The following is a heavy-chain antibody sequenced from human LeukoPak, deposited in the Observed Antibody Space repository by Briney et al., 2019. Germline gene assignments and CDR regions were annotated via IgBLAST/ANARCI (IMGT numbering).Heavy chain of an antibody. CDR2: INRSGST. CDR3: ASSIRQFQH. D-gene: IGHD4-11*01. V-gene: IGHV4-34*01. CDR1: GGSFSGYY. Sequence: SETLSLTCAVYGGSFSGYYWSWIRQPPGKGLEWIGEINRSGSTNYNPSLKSRVTISVDTSKNQFSLKLSSVTAADTAVYYCASSIRQFQHWGQGTLVTVSS. J-gene: IGHJ1*01.